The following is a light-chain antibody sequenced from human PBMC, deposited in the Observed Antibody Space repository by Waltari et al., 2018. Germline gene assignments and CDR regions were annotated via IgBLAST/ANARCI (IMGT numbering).Light chain of an antibody. CDR2: EVS. CDR1: SSDVGTYNL. CDR3: CSYAGTSTLV. Sequence: QSALTQPASVSGSPGQSITISCTGTSSDVGTYNLVSWYQHHPGKAPKLMIYEVSKRPSGVSTRFSGSKSDNTASRTISGLQAEDEADYYCCSYAGTSTLVFGGGTKVTVL. J-gene: IGLJ3*02. V-gene: IGLV2-23*02.